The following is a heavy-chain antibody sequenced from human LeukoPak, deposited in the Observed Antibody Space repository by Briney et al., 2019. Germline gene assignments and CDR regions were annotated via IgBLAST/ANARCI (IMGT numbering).Heavy chain of an antibody. J-gene: IGHJ4*02. CDR2: IKSKTDGGTT. D-gene: IGHD3-22*01. CDR3: TTDAPIVVVIRLDTL. V-gene: IGHV3-15*01. Sequence: PGGSLRLSCAASGFTFSNAWMSWVRQAPGKGLEWVGRIKSKTDGGTTDYAAPVKGRFTISRDDSKNTLYLQMNSLKTEDTAVYYCTTDAPIVVVIRLDTLWGQGTLVTVSS. CDR1: GFTFSNAW.